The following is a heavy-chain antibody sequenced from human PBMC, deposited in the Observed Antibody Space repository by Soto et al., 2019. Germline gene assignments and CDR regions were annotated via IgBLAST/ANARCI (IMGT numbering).Heavy chain of an antibody. CDR2: IYYSGST. CDR3: ARVQQLEIGENFDY. V-gene: IGHV4-31*02. CDR1: GGSISSGGYY. D-gene: IGHD6-13*01. Sequence: PSETLSLTCTVSGGSISSGGYYWSWIRQHPGKGLEWIGYIYYSGSTYYNPSLKSRVTISVDTSKNQFSLKLSSVTAADTAVYYCARVQQLEIGENFDYWGQGTLVTVSS. J-gene: IGHJ4*02.